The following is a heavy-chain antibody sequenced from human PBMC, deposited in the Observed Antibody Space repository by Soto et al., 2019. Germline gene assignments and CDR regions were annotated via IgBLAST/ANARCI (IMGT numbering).Heavy chain of an antibody. CDR3: ATLDIFGVVYPHPGYYGMDV. V-gene: IGHV4-31*03. J-gene: IGHJ6*02. Sequence: QVQLQESGPGLVKPSQTLSLTCTVSGGSISSGGYYWSWIRQHPGKGLEWIGYIYYSGSTYYNPSLKSRVTISVDTSKNQFSLKLSSVTAADTAVYYCATLDIFGVVYPHPGYYGMDVWGQGTTVTVSS. D-gene: IGHD3-3*01. CDR2: IYYSGST. CDR1: GGSISSGGYY.